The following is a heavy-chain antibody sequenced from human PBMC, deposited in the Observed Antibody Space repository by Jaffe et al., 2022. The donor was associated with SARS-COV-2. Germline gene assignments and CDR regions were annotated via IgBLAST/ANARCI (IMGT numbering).Heavy chain of an antibody. CDR1: GFSLSNARMD. CDR2: IFSNDEK. J-gene: IGHJ5*02. V-gene: IGHV2-26*01. CDR3: ARSQSSGSYDWLDP. Sequence: QVTLKESGPVLVKPTETLTLTCTVSGFSLSNARMDVSWIRQPPGKALEWLGDIFSNDEKSYSTSLKSRLTISKDTSKSQVVLIMTNMDPVDTGTYYCARSQSSGSYDWLDPWGQGTLVTVSS. D-gene: IGHD6-19*01.